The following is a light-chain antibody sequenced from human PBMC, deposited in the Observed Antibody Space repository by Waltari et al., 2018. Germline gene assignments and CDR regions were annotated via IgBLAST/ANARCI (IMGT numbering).Light chain of an antibody. J-gene: IGKJ2*01. CDR2: KAS. Sequence: DIQMTQSPSTLSASVGERVTITCRASQSISSWLAWYQQKPGKAPKLLIYKASSLESGVPSRFSGSGSGTEFTLTISSLQPDDFATYYCQQYNSYSVYTFGQGTKLEIK. V-gene: IGKV1-5*03. CDR1: QSISSW. CDR3: QQYNSYSVYT.